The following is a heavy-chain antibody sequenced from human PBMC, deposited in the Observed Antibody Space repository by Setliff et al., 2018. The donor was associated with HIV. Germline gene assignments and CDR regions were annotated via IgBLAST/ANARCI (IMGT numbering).Heavy chain of an antibody. CDR2: IYHSGGT. CDR3: ARVPFTTGFDY. D-gene: IGHD3-3*01. CDR1: GGSITSGSYY. Sequence: PAETLSLTCTVSGGSITSGSYYWGWIRQPPGRGLEWIGNIYHSGGTHYNPSLRSRVTISVDTSKNHFSLKLSSVTAADTAVFYCARVPFTTGFDYWGQGILVTVSS. V-gene: IGHV4-39*02. J-gene: IGHJ4*02.